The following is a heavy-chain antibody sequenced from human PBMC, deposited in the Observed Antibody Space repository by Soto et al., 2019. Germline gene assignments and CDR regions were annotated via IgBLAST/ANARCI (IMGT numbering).Heavy chain of an antibody. CDR3: ARDWVWFGAHPIAY. CDR1: GFTFSNYG. D-gene: IGHD3-10*01. V-gene: IGHV3-30*03. Sequence: QVQLVESGGGVVQPGGSLRLSCAASGFTFSNYGMHWVRQAPGKGLEWVAVISYDGSNKYYADSVKGRFTISRDNYKNALYLQMNSLTTEDTAVYYCARDWVWFGAHPIAYWGQGTLVTVSS. J-gene: IGHJ4*02. CDR2: ISYDGSNK.